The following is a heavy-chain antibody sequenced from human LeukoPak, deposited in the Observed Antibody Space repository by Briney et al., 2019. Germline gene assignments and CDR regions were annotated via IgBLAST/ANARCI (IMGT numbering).Heavy chain of an antibody. D-gene: IGHD6-13*01. Sequence: ASVKVSCKASGGTFSSYAISWVRQAPGQGLEWMGGIIPIFGTANYAQKFRGRVTITTDESTSTAYMELSSLRSEDTAVYYCARERIAAAGTLEYYFDYWGQGTLVTVSS. J-gene: IGHJ4*02. CDR2: IIPIFGTA. CDR3: ARERIAAAGTLEYYFDY. CDR1: GGTFSSYA. V-gene: IGHV1-69*05.